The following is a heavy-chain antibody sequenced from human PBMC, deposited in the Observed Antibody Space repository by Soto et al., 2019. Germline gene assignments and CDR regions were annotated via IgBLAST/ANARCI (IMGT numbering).Heavy chain of an antibody. Sequence: EASVKVSCKASGGTFSSYAISWVRQAPGQGLEWMGGIIPIFGTANYAQKFQGRVTITADKSTSTAYMELSSLRSEDTAVYYCARDLFHGYSYGSMSLPYWFGPWGQGTLVTVSS. CDR2: IIPIFGTA. V-gene: IGHV1-69*06. CDR1: GGTFSSYA. CDR3: ARDLFHGYSYGSMSLPYWFGP. J-gene: IGHJ5*02. D-gene: IGHD5-18*01.